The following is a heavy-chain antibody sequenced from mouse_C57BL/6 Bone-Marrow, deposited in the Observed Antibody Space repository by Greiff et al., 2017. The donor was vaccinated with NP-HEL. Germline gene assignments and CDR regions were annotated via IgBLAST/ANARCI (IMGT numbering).Heavy chain of an antibody. J-gene: IGHJ1*03. V-gene: IGHV1-9*01. CDR3: ARPDLLWLRRDWYCDV. CDR1: GYTFTGYW. Sequence: VQLQQSGAELMKPGASVKLSCKATGYTFTGYWIEWVKQRPGHGLEWIGEILPGSGSTNYNEKFKGKATFTADTSSNTAYMQLSSLTTEDSAIYYCARPDLLWLRRDWYCDVWGTGTTVTVSS. D-gene: IGHD2-2*01. CDR2: ILPGSGST.